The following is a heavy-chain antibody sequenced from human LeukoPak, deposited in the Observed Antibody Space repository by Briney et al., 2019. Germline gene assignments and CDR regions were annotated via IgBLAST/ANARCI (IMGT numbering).Heavy chain of an antibody. CDR3: ARDFSREPGNSGYLLH. Sequence: ASVKVSCKASGYTFTGYYMHWVRQAPGQGLEWMGIINPSDGGTTYAQNFQARVTMTRDTSTSTVYMDLSSLRSEDTAVYYCARDFSREPGNSGYLLHWGQGTLVTVSS. V-gene: IGHV1-46*01. J-gene: IGHJ4*02. CDR1: GYTFTGYY. CDR2: INPSDGGT. D-gene: IGHD3-22*01.